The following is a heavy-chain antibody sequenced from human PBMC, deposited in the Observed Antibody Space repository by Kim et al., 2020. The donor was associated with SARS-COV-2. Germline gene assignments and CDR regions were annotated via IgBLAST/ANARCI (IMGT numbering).Heavy chain of an antibody. J-gene: IGHJ4*02. D-gene: IGHD2-21*02. V-gene: IGHV3-53*01. CDR2: LYSGGTT. CDR3: ARTLVTATIPFDS. CDR1: GFTVSSSY. Sequence: GGSLRLSCVVSGFTVSSSYMSWVRQAPGKRLEWVSVLYSGGTTYYADSVKDRFTISRDNSKNTLYLQMNSLRAEDTAVYYCARTLVTATIPFDSWGQGTLVTVSS.